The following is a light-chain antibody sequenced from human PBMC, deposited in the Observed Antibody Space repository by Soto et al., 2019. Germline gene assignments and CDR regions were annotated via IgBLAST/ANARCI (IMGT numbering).Light chain of an antibody. CDR1: QGVTTN. Sequence: EIVMTQSPASLSVSPGERVTLSCRAGQGVTTNFAWYQQKSGQSPRLLIYDASNRATGIPARFSGSGSGTEFTLTISSLQSEDFAVYYCQQYNNWPPITFGQGTRLEIK. J-gene: IGKJ5*01. V-gene: IGKV3D-15*01. CDR2: DAS. CDR3: QQYNNWPPIT.